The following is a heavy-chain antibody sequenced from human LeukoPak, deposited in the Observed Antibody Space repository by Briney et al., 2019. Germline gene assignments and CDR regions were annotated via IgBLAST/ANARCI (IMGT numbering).Heavy chain of an antibody. CDR2: ISGSGGST. CDR1: GFTFSSYA. Sequence: GGSLRLSCAASGFTFSSYAMSWVRQAPGKGLEWVSAISGSGGSTYYADSVKGRFTISRDNSENTLYLQMNSLRAEDTAVYYCAKDRRGYSSSWYGYFDYWGQGTLVTVSS. V-gene: IGHV3-23*01. D-gene: IGHD6-13*01. CDR3: AKDRRGYSSSWYGYFDY. J-gene: IGHJ4*02.